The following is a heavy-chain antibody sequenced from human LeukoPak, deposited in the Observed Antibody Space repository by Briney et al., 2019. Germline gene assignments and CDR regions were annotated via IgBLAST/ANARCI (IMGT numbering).Heavy chain of an antibody. CDR2: IFSSESSNT. V-gene: IGHV4-59*08. D-gene: IGHD5-24*01. Sequence: SETLSLTCSVSNGSFSTYYWGWIRQPPGKRLEWIGYIFSSESSNTNYNPSLNGRVTISVDTSKNQFFLTLNSVTAADTAVYYCARAGDGYYYYYYMDVWGKGTTVTVSS. CDR3: ARAGDGYYYYYYMDV. CDR1: NGSFSTYY. J-gene: IGHJ6*03.